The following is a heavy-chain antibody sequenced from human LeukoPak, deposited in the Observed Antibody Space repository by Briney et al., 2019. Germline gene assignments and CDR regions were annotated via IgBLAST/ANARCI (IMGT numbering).Heavy chain of an antibody. Sequence: SETLSLTCTVSGGSISSSSYYWGWIRQPPGKGLEWIGSIYYSGSTYYNPSLKSRVTISLDTSKNQFSLKLSSVTAADTAVYYCARVSTFDYYGSGSYYLDVWGQGTTVTVSS. D-gene: IGHD3-10*01. CDR1: GGSISSSSYY. V-gene: IGHV4-39*07. J-gene: IGHJ6*02. CDR3: ARVSTFDYYGSGSYYLDV. CDR2: IYYSGST.